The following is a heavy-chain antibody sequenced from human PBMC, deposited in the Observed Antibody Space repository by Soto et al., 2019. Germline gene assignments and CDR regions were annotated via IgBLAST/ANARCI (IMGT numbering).Heavy chain of an antibody. V-gene: IGHV4-34*01. J-gene: IGHJ3*02. D-gene: IGHD1-20*01. CDR1: GGSFSGYD. CDR3: ARKVWWYKWNRQSDAFDI. Sequence: SETLSLTCAVYGGSFSGYDWSWIRQRPGKGLEWIGEINHSGSTNYNPSLKSRVTISVDTSKNQFSLKLSSVTAADTAVYYCARKVWWYKWNRQSDAFDIWGQGTMVTVSS. CDR2: INHSGST.